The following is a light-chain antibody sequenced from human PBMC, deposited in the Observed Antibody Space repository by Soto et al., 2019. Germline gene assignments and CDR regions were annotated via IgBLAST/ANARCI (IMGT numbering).Light chain of an antibody. CDR2: RAS. V-gene: IGKV3-20*01. Sequence: EIVLTQSPGTLSLSPGERATLSCRASQSVSSIYLAWYQQKPGQAPRLLIYRASSRATGIPDRFSGSGSGTDFTLTISRLEPEDFAVYYCQQYGGSPRYTFGQGTKLEIK. J-gene: IGKJ2*01. CDR1: QSVSSIY. CDR3: QQYGGSPRYT.